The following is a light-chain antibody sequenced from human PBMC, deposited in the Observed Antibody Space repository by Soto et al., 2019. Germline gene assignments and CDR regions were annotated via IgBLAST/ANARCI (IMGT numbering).Light chain of an antibody. CDR1: SSDVGAYNH. J-gene: IGLJ3*02. CDR3: ASHTTSTTWV. CDR2: EVN. V-gene: IGLV2-14*01. Sequence: QSALTQTASASGSPGQSITISCTGTSSDVGAYNHVSWYQQRPGKAPKVVIFEVNNRPSGVSNRFSGSKSGNTASLTISGLQTEDEAYYYCASHTTSTTWVFGGGTKLTVL.